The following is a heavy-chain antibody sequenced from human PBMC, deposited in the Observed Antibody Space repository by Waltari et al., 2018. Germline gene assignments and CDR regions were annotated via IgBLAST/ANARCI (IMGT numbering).Heavy chain of an antibody. J-gene: IGHJ4*02. CDR1: GYPVTDYF. CDR3: ANMRPFDY. CDR2: INPNSGGT. V-gene: IGHV1-2*02. Sequence: QVHLVQSGAEVKKPGASVQVSFKASGYPVTDYFLHWVRQAPGQGLEWMGWINPNSGGTNYAQKFQGRVTMTRDTSISTAYLDLSSLRSDDTAVYYCANMRPFDYWGQGTLVTVSS.